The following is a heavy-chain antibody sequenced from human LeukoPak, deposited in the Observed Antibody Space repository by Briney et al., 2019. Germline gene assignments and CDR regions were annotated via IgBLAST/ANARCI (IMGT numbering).Heavy chain of an antibody. Sequence: MGWISAYNGNTNYAQKLQGRVTMTTDTSTNTAYMELRSLRSDDTAAYYCARKAPAEAPDYWGQGTLVTVSS. CDR3: ARKAPAEAPDY. V-gene: IGHV1-18*01. J-gene: IGHJ4*02. CDR2: ISAYNGNT.